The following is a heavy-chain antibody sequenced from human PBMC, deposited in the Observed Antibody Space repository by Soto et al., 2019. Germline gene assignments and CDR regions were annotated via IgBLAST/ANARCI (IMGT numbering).Heavy chain of an antibody. CDR2: IYPGDSDT. D-gene: IGHD1-1*01. V-gene: IGHV5-51*01. J-gene: IGHJ4*02. Sequence: RGESLKLSCKGSGYSFTSYWIGWVRQMPGKGLEWMGIIYPGDSDTRYSPSFQGQVTISADKSISTAYLQWSSLKASDTAMYYCARGKIGTTHLFDYWGQGTLVTVSS. CDR1: GYSFTSYW. CDR3: ARGKIGTTHLFDY.